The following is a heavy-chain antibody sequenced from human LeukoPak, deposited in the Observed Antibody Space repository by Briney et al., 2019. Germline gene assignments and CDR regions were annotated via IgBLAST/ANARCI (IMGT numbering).Heavy chain of an antibody. V-gene: IGHV3-48*01. Sequence: GALRLSCAASGFTFSTYSMNWVRQAPGKGLEWISYISGSSTTINYAASVKGRFTISRDDAKNSLYLQMNSLRAEDTAVYYCARVSRVYYDSSGYPYWGQGTLVTVSS. J-gene: IGHJ4*02. CDR3: ARVSRVYYDSSGYPY. CDR2: ISGSSTTI. D-gene: IGHD3-22*01. CDR1: GFTFSTYS.